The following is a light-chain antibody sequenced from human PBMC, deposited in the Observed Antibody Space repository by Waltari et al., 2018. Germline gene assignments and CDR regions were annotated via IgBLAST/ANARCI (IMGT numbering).Light chain of an antibody. CDR3: QHYYSTPLA. V-gene: IGKV4-1*01. J-gene: IGKJ4*01. CDR2: WAS. CDR1: QSVIYSATNKNY. Sequence: DIVMTQSPDSLTVSLGERVTINCKSSQSVIYSATNKNYLAWYQQKPGQPPKLLIYWASFRETGVPDRFSGSGSGTDFTLTISSLQAEDVAVYYCQHYYSTPLAFGGGTKVEIK.